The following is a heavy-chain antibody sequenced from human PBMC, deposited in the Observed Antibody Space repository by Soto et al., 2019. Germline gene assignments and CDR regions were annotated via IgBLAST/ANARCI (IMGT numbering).Heavy chain of an antibody. CDR3: AKITYTPSTKYYDFWSGYSRRVYYYGMDV. V-gene: IGHV3-30*18. D-gene: IGHD3-3*01. Sequence: HPGGSLRLSCAASGFTFSSYGMHWVRQAPGKGLEWVAVISYDGSNKYYADSVKGRFTISRDNSKNTLYLQMNSLRAEDTAVYYCAKITYTPSTKYYDFWSGYSRRVYYYGMDVWGQGTTVTVSS. CDR1: GFTFSSYG. CDR2: ISYDGSNK. J-gene: IGHJ6*02.